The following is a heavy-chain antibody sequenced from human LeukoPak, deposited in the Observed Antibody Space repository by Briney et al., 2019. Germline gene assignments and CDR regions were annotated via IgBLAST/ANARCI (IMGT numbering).Heavy chain of an antibody. CDR3: ARKVYDFWSGLPYYYYYGMDV. J-gene: IGHJ6*02. D-gene: IGHD3-3*01. V-gene: IGHV4-59*08. Sequence: SETLSLTCTVSGGSINGYYWNWIRQPPGKGLEWIGYIYYSGSTNYNPSLKSRVTISVDTSKNQFSLKLSSVTAADTAVYYCARKVYDFWSGLPYYYYYGMDVWGQGTTVTVSS. CDR1: GGSINGYY. CDR2: IYYSGST.